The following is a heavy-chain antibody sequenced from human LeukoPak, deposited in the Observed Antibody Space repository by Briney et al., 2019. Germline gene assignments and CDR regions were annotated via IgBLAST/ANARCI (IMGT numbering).Heavy chain of an antibody. CDR1: GGSISSGGYS. Sequence: PSETLSLTCAVSGGSISSGGYSWSWIRQPPGKGLEWIGYIYHSGSTYYNPSLKSRVTISVDRSKNQFSLKLSSVTAADTAVYYCARGTMVRGVRVRAFDIWGQGTMVTVSS. D-gene: IGHD3-10*01. V-gene: IGHV4-30-2*01. J-gene: IGHJ3*02. CDR2: IYHSGST. CDR3: ARGTMVRGVRVRAFDI.